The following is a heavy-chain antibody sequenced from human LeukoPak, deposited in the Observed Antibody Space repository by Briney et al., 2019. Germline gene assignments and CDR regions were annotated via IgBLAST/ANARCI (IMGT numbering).Heavy chain of an antibody. CDR1: GGSISSGSYC. Sequence: TSETLSLTCTVSGGSISSGSYCWSWLRQPAGKGLEWIGRIYTSGSTNYNPSLRRRATISVDTYKNQFSLKLSSVTAADTAVYYCARAYDSSGIDYWGQGTLVTVSS. D-gene: IGHD3-22*01. CDR2: IYTSGST. V-gene: IGHV4-61*02. CDR3: ARAYDSSGIDY. J-gene: IGHJ4*02.